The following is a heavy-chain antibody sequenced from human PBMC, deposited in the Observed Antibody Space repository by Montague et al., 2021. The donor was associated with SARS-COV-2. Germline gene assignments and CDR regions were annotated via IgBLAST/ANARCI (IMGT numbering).Heavy chain of an antibody. D-gene: IGHD6-13*01. V-gene: IGHV4-59*01. CDR3: ARGAGYSSSWYLAFDI. CDR2: IYYSGST. J-gene: IGHJ3*02. Sequence: SETLSLTCTVSSGSISSYYWSWIRQPPGKGLEWIGYIYYSGSTNYNPYLKGRVTISVDTSKNQFSLKLSSVTAADTAVYYCARGAGYSSSWYLAFDIWGQGTTVTVSS. CDR1: SGSISSYY.